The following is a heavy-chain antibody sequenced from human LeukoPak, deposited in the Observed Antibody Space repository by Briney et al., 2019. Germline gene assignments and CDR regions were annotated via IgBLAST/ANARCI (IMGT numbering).Heavy chain of an antibody. D-gene: IGHD2-2*01. Sequence: PSETLSLTCTVSGDSISSSNYYWGWIRQPPGKGPEWIGSIYYSGTTYHNPSLKSRVTISVDTSRNQFSLKMSSVTAADTAVYYCARHVVGYCSSTSCHTDYWGQGTLVTVSS. CDR3: ARHVVGYCSSTSCHTDY. J-gene: IGHJ4*02. CDR1: GDSISSSNYY. CDR2: IYYSGTT. V-gene: IGHV4-39*01.